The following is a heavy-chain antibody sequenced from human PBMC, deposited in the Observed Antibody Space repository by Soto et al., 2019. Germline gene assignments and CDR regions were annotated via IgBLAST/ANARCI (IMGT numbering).Heavy chain of an antibody. V-gene: IGHV1-8*01. CDR1: GYTFTSYD. CDR3: ARGPQYYYYYGMDV. CDR2: MNPNSGNT. J-gene: IGHJ6*02. Sequence: GASVKVSCKASGYTFTSYDINWVRQATGQGLEWMGWMNPNSGNTGYAQKFQGRVTMTRNTSISTAYKELSSLKTEDTAVYYCARGPQYYYYYGMDVWGQGTTVTGSS.